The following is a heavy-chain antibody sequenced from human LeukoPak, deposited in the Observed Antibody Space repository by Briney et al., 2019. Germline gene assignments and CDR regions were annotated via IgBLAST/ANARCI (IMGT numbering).Heavy chain of an antibody. D-gene: IGHD2-2*01. V-gene: IGHV4-34*01. CDR1: GGSFSGYY. J-gene: IGHJ4*02. CDR3: ASYIQLLYYFDY. Sequence: SETLSLTCAVYGGSFSGYYWSWIRQPPGKGLEWIGEINHSGSTNYNPSLKSRVTISVDTSKNQFSLKLSSVTAADTAVYYCASYIQLLYYFDYWGQGTLVTVSS. CDR2: INHSGST.